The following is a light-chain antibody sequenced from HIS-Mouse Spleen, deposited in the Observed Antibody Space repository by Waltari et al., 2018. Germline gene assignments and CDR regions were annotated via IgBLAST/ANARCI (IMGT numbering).Light chain of an antibody. CDR3: SSYAGSNNLGV. J-gene: IGLJ1*01. V-gene: IGLV2-8*01. CDR1: SSDVGGYNY. CDR2: EVS. Sequence: QSALTQPPSASGSPGQSVTISCTGTSSDVGGYNYVPWYQQPPGKAPKLVIDEVSKRPSGVPDRLSGSKSGNTASLTVSGLQAEDEADYYCSSYAGSNNLGVFGTGTKVTVL.